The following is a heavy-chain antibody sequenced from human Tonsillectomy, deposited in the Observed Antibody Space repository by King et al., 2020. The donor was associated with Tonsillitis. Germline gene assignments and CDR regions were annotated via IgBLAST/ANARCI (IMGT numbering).Heavy chain of an antibody. Sequence: VQLVESGAEVKKPGESLKISCKGSGYNFRNYWIGWVRQMSGNGLEWMGIIYPGNSDTRYSPSFQGQVTISADMSISTAYVQWSSLKASDTAMYYCARLKVNIIISDTFDIWGQGTMVTVSS. D-gene: IGHD3-9*01. CDR2: IYPGNSDT. V-gene: IGHV5-51*01. CDR3: ARLKVNIIISDTFDI. CDR1: GYNFRNYW. J-gene: IGHJ3*02.